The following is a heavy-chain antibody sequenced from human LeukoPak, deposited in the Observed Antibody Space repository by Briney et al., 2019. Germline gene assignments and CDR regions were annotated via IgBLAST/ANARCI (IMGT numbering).Heavy chain of an antibody. D-gene: IGHD3-16*01. J-gene: IGHJ4*02. V-gene: IGHV3-7*05. CDR3: ARDDYLGY. CDR2: IKPDGSQK. Sequence: GGSLRLSCAASEFTISNYWMSWVRQAPGKGLEWVANIKPDGSQKYYVDSVKGRFTISRDNAKNSVYLQMNSLRAEDTALYYCARDDYLGYWGQGTLVTVSS. CDR1: EFTISNYW.